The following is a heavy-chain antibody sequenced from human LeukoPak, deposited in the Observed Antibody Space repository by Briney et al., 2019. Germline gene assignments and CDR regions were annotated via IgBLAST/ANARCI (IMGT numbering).Heavy chain of an antibody. Sequence: SETLSLTCTVSGGSISSHYWSWIRQPPGKGLEWIGYIYYSGSTNYNPSPKSRVTISVDTSKNQFSLKLSSVTAAVTAVYYCARDGGGSYYVGYFDYWGQGTLVTVSS. CDR1: GGSISSHY. V-gene: IGHV4-59*11. J-gene: IGHJ4*02. CDR3: ARDGGGSYYVGYFDY. CDR2: IYYSGST. D-gene: IGHD1-26*01.